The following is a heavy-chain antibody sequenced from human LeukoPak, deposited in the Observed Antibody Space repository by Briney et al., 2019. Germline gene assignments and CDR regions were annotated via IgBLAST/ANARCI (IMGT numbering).Heavy chain of an antibody. D-gene: IGHD5-12*01. CDR3: AREYSASEH. Sequence: ASVKVSCKASGDTFTMYYIHWVRQAPGQGLEWMAWIDPYTGNTHYAQKFQGRITVTRDTSVSTTYMELSWLTSDDTARYYCAREYSASEHWGQGTLVTVSS. CDR2: IDPYTGNT. CDR1: GDTFTMYY. J-gene: IGHJ4*02. V-gene: IGHV1-2*02.